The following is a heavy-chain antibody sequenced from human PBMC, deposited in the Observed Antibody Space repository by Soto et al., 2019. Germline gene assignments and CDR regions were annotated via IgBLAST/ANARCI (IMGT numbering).Heavy chain of an antibody. V-gene: IGHV4-59*08. Sequence: SETLSLTCTVSGGSISRYYWSWIRQPPGKGLEWIGYIYYSGSTNYNPSLKSRVTISADTSKNQFSLKLSSVTAADTAVYYCARHLLQDSSSFYYYYYMDVWGKGTTVTVSS. J-gene: IGHJ6*03. D-gene: IGHD6-6*01. CDR1: GGSISRYY. CDR2: IYYSGST. CDR3: ARHLLQDSSSFYYYYYMDV.